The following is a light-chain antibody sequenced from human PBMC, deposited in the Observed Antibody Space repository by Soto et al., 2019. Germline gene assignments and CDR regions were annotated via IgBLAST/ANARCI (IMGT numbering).Light chain of an antibody. CDR1: SSDVGRYNY. J-gene: IGLJ1*01. CDR2: DVS. V-gene: IGLV2-14*03. CDR3: SSFTSSSTFV. Sequence: QCVLAQPASVSGSRGQSITISCTGTSSDVGRYNYVSWFQQHPGKVPKLIIYDVSNWPSGVSDRFSGSKSGNTASLTISGLHPEDEADYYCSSFTSSSTFVFGTGTKVTVL.